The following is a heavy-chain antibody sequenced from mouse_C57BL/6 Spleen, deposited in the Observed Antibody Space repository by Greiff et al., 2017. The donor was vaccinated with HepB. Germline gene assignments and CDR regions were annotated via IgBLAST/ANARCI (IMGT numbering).Heavy chain of an antibody. CDR1: GYAFSSYW. CDR3: ARGGLTGRVDY. CDR2: IYPGDGDT. Sequence: QVQLQQSGAELVKPGASVKISCKASGYAFSSYWMNWVKQRPGKGLEWIGQIYPGDGDTNYNGKFKGKATLTADKSSSTAYMQLSSLTSEDSAVYFCARGGLTGRVDYWGQGTTLTVSS. V-gene: IGHV1-80*01. D-gene: IGHD4-1*01. J-gene: IGHJ2*01.